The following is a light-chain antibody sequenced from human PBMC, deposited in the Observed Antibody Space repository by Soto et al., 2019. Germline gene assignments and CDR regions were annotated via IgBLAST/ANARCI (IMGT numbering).Light chain of an antibody. V-gene: IGKV1-5*01. Sequence: DIHMTQSPSSLSVSVGDRVTITCRTSQNINAWLAWYQQRPGQAPKLLLYDASTVQSGVPSRFSGSGSGTEFSLTISSPQPDDSATYDCQHYSFYSPWTLGQGTNVEIK. CDR1: QNINAW. J-gene: IGKJ1*01. CDR2: DAS. CDR3: QHYSFYSPWT.